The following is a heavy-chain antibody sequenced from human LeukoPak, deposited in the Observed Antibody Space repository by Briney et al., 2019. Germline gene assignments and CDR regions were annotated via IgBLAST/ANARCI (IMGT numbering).Heavy chain of an antibody. Sequence: SETLSLTCTVSGGSISSGGYYWSWIRQHPGKGLEWIGSIYYSGSTYYNPSLKSRVTISVDTSKNQFSLKLGSVTAADTAVHYCARGHCFGGDCYFDYWGPGTLVTVPS. CDR2: IYYSGST. CDR1: GGSISSGGYY. D-gene: IGHD2-21*02. V-gene: IGHV4-39*01. CDR3: ARGHCFGGDCYFDY. J-gene: IGHJ4*02.